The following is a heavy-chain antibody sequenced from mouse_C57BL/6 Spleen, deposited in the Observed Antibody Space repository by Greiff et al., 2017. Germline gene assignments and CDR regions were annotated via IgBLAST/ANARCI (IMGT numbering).Heavy chain of an antibody. D-gene: IGHD1-1*01. CDR2: IDPSDSYT. Sequence: QVQLQQPGAELVMPGASVKLSCKASGYTFTSYWMHWVKQRPGQGLEWIGEIDPSDSYTNYNQKFKGKSTLTVDKSSSTAYMPLSSLTSEDSAVYYCARYQFITTVVGYFDYWGQGTTLTVSS. V-gene: IGHV1-69*01. J-gene: IGHJ2*01. CDR1: GYTFTSYW. CDR3: ARYQFITTVVGYFDY.